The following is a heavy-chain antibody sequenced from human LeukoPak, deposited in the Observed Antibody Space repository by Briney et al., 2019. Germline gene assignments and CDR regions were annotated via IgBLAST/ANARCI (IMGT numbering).Heavy chain of an antibody. CDR1: GFSFSDYA. D-gene: IGHD6-13*01. J-gene: IGHJ4*02. CDR3: ATPLTSKWSSSWYSGHFDY. V-gene: IGHV3-30*04. CDR2: ISADGRDK. Sequence: PGEFLRLSCVASGFSFSDYAMHWVRQAPGKGLEWEAVISADGRDKYYIDSVRGRFTISRDNSKTTVFLQMNSLEVEDTAVYYCATPLTSKWSSSWYSGHFDYWGQGALVTVPS.